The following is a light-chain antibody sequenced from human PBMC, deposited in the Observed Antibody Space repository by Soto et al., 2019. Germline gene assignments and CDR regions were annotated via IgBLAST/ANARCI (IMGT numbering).Light chain of an antibody. J-gene: IGLJ1*01. Sequence: QPVLTQPPSASGTPGQRVTISCSGGSSNIGTNYVYWYQQLPGTAPKLLIYRNNLRPSGVPDRFSASKSGTSASLAISGLRSDDEADYFCAGWDDSQHGLLFRAGTKLTVL. CDR3: AGWDDSQHGLL. CDR2: RNN. CDR1: SSNIGTNY. V-gene: IGLV1-47*01.